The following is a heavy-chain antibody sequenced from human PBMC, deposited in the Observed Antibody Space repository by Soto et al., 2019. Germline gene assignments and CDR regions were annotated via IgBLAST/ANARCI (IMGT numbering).Heavy chain of an antibody. Sequence: QVQLVESGGGVVQPGRSLRLSCAASGFTFNNYGMHWVRQAPGKGLEWGATISNDGSDKYYADSVKGRLTISRDNSKNTVYLQMNSLRAEETAVYYWAKDQGIAASHGIDWGQGTMVTVSS. CDR3: AKDQGIAASHGID. V-gene: IGHV3-30*18. CDR1: GFTFNNYG. J-gene: IGHJ3*01. D-gene: IGHD6-13*01. CDR2: ISNDGSDK.